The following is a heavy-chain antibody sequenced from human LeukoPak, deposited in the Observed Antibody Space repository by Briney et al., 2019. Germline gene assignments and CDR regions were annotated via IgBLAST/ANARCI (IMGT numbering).Heavy chain of an antibody. CDR3: ARDNLLSPNSGRRFDY. CDR1: GYTFTSYG. D-gene: IGHD1-26*01. V-gene: IGHV1-18*01. Sequence: ASVTVSCKASGYTFTSYGISWVRQAPGQGLEWMGWISAYNGNTNYAQKLQGRVTMTTDTSTSTAYMELRSLRSDDTAVYYCARDNLLSPNSGRRFDYWGQGTLVTVSS. J-gene: IGHJ4*02. CDR2: ISAYNGNT.